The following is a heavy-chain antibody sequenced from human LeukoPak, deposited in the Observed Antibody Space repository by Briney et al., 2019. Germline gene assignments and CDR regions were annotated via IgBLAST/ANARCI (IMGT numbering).Heavy chain of an antibody. CDR3: ARDSTPMSTVTTNYYYYMDV. CDR2: INTNTGNT. Sequence: ASVKVSCKASGYTFTSYAMNWVRQAPGQGLEWMGWINTNTGNTTYAQGFTGRVVFSLDTSVSTAYLQISSLKAEDTAVYYCARDSTPMSTVTTNYYYYMDVWGKRTTVTVSS. V-gene: IGHV7-4-1*02. D-gene: IGHD4-17*01. CDR1: GYTFTSYA. J-gene: IGHJ6*03.